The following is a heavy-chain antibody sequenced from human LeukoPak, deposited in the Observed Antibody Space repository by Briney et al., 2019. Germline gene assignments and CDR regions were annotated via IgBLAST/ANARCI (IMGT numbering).Heavy chain of an antibody. Sequence: SQTLSLTCTVSGGSISSDLYYWNWIRQPAGKGLEWIGRFYNSGRTNFNPSLKSRVTISADTSKNRFSLKLRSVTAADTAVYYCARGDLKSDWFDPWGQGTLVIVST. CDR1: GGSISSDLYY. J-gene: IGHJ5*02. D-gene: IGHD3-3*01. CDR3: ARGDLKSDWFDP. V-gene: IGHV4-61*02. CDR2: FYNSGRT.